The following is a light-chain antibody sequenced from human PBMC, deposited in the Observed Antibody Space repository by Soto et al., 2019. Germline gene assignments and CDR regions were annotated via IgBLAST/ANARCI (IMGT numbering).Light chain of an antibody. CDR3: CSYAGSYTYV. CDR1: TSDVGRYKF. J-gene: IGLJ1*01. Sequence: QSVLTQPASVSGSPGQSITISCTGTTSDVGRYKFVSWYQHHPGKAPKLLIYDVSKRPSGVPDRFSGSKSGNTASLTISGLQAEDEADYYCCSYAGSYTYVFGTGTKVTVL. CDR2: DVS. V-gene: IGLV2-11*01.